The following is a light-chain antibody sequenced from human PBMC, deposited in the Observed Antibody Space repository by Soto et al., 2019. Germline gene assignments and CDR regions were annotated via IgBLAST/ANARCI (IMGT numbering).Light chain of an antibody. J-gene: IGKJ1*01. CDR2: DAS. Sequence: IVLTQPPATLTSSIGERATLSCRPSCGISSNLAWYQQKLGQAPRLLIYDASTRATGIPARFSGSGSGTEFTLTISSLQSEDFSVYYCQQYNNWSPWTFGQGTKVDIK. CDR3: QQYNNWSPWT. V-gene: IGKV3-15*01. CDR1: CGISSN.